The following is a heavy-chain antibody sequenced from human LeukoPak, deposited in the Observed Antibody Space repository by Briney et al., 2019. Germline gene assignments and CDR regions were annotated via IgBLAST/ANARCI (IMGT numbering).Heavy chain of an antibody. V-gene: IGHV1-2*02. CDR1: GYTFTGYY. CDR2: INPNSGGT. Sequence: GASVKVSCKASGYTFTGYYMHWVRQAPGQGLEWMGWINPNSGGTNYAQKFQGRVTMTRDTSISTAYMELSRLRSDDTAVYYCAREELLQDPGAFDIWGQGTMVTVSS. J-gene: IGHJ3*02. D-gene: IGHD2-15*01. CDR3: AREELLQDPGAFDI.